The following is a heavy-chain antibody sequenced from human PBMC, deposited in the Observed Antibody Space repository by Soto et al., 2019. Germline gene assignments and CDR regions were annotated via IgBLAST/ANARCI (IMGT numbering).Heavy chain of an antibody. CDR3: AKDSPDIVVVVAVAGAFDI. D-gene: IGHD2-15*01. CDR2: ISGSGGST. CDR1: GFTFSSYA. V-gene: IGHV3-23*01. Sequence: GGSLRLSCAASGFTFSSYAMSWVRQAPGKGLEWVSAISGSGGSTYYADSVKGRFTISRDNSKNTLYLQMNSLGAEDTAVYYCAKDSPDIVVVVAVAGAFDIWGQGTMVTVSS. J-gene: IGHJ3*02.